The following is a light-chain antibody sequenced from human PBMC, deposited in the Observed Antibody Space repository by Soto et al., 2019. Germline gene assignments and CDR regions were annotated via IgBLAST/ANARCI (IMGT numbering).Light chain of an antibody. CDR3: QQYNDWFSIT. J-gene: IGKJ5*01. CDR1: QSVSSK. CDR2: DTS. V-gene: IGKV3-15*01. Sequence: EIVMTQSPATLSVSPEERAALSCRASQSVSSKLAWYRQRPGQAPRLVIYDTSTRATGVPARFSGSGSGTEFTLTISSLQSEDFGVYYCQQYNDWFSITFGQGTRLEIK.